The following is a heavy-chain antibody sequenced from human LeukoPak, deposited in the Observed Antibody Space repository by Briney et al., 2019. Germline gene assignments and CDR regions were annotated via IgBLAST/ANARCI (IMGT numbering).Heavy chain of an antibody. Sequence: GGSLRLSCAASGFTFSNNWMTWVRQAPGKGLEWVASAKKDESEKYYVDSVKGRFTISRDNAKNSLYLQINSLRAEDMATYYCAKGLSTKVYWGQGTLVTVSS. D-gene: IGHD5/OR15-5a*01. CDR2: AKKDESEK. CDR1: GFTFSNNW. J-gene: IGHJ4*02. V-gene: IGHV3-7*03. CDR3: AKGLSTKVY.